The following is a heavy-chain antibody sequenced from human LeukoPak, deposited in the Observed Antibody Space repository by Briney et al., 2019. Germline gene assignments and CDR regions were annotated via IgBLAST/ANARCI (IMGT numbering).Heavy chain of an antibody. CDR1: GFTSSNYV. D-gene: IGHD5-24*01. J-gene: IGHJ4*02. V-gene: IGHV3-23*01. CDR3: KMGDGSPPLGQ. Sequence: GGSLRLSCAASGFTSSNYVLGWVRQAPGKGLQWVPAISGSGGSTYYADSVKGRFTISRDSSGNTLYLQMNSLRAEDTAIYYCKMGDGSPPLGQWGQGTLVTVSS. CDR2: ISGSGGST.